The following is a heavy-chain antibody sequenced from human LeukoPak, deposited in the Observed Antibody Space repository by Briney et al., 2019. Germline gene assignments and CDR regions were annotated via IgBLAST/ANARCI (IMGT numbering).Heavy chain of an antibody. V-gene: IGHV3-23*01. Sequence: QPGGSLRLSCAASGFTFSSDAMSWARQAPGPGLEWVSAISGSGGSTYYADSVKGRFTISRDNSKNTLYLQMNSLRAEDTAVYYCAKDLCSGGSCYFDYWGQGTLVTVSS. CDR3: AKDLCSGGSCYFDY. D-gene: IGHD2-15*01. J-gene: IGHJ4*02. CDR2: ISGSGGST. CDR1: GFTFSSDA.